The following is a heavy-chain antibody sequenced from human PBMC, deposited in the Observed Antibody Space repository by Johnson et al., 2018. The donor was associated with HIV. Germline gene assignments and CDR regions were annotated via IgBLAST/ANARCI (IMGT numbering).Heavy chain of an antibody. J-gene: IGHJ3*02. CDR1: GFRFGSYW. D-gene: IGHD6-19*01. CDR3: IREGVAGYDVFDI. V-gene: IGHV3-7*05. Sequence: VQLVESGGGVVRPGGSLRLSCAASGFRFGSYWMAWVRQAPEKGLEWVANIKYDKSDKYYVDSVRGRFTISRDNAKNSLYLEMNSLRAEDTAVYNYIREGVAGYDVFDIWGQGTMVTVSS. CDR2: IKYDKSDK.